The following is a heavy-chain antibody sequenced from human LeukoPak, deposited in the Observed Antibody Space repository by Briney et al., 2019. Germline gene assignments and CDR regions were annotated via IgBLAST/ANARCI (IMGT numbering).Heavy chain of an antibody. CDR2: IYYSGST. V-gene: IGHV4-59*01. J-gene: IGHJ5*02. Sequence: SETLSPTCTVSGGCTSSYYGRSSGQPPGKGLEWIGYIYYSGSTNYNPSLKSRVTISVDTSKNQFSLKLSSVTAADTPVYYCPTVQCSAVVAGVAEDGCFDHWGQGTLVTVSS. D-gene: IGHD6-19*01. CDR3: PTVQCSAVVAGVAEDGCFDH. CDR1: GGCTSSYY.